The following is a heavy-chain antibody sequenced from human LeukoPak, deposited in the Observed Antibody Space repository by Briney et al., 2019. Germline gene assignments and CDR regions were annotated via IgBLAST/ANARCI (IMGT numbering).Heavy chain of an antibody. D-gene: IGHD3-22*01. CDR2: IYSGGAT. Sequence: GGSLRLSCAASGFTFSSYAMYWVRQAPGKGLEWVSAIYSGGATYYTDSVKGRFTMSRHTSKNTLDLQINSLRVEDTAVYYCARWKMEGIVVDVFGIWGQGTRVTVSS. J-gene: IGHJ3*02. CDR3: ARWKMEGIVVDVFGI. CDR1: GFTFSSYA. V-gene: IGHV3-53*04.